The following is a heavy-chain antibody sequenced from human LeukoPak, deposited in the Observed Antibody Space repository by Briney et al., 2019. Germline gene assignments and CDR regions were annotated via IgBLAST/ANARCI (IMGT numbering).Heavy chain of an antibody. CDR1: GGSISSGGYY. D-gene: IGHD5-24*01. Sequence: PSETLSLTCTVSGGSISSGGYYWSWIRQHPGKGLEWIGYIYYSGSTYYNPSLKSRVTISVDTPKNQFSLKLSSVTAADTAVYYCARGDGYIHFDYWAREPWSPSPQ. CDR2: IYYSGST. V-gene: IGHV4-31*03. CDR3: ARGDGYIHFDY. J-gene: IGHJ4*02.